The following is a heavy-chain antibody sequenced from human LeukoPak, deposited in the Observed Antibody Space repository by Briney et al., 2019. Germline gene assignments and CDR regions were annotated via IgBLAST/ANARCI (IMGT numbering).Heavy chain of an antibody. Sequence: SETLSLTCTVSGGSVSTSRSYWGWIRQSPGKGLEWIGHIYYTGITYYNPSLKSRITISIDTSNNLFSLKLSSVTAADTAVYYCSTLGGRYDSGNNWFAPWGQGTLVTVSS. CDR2: IYYTGIT. V-gene: IGHV4-39*01. J-gene: IGHJ5*02. CDR1: GGSVSTSRSY. D-gene: IGHD3-22*01. CDR3: STLGGRYDSGNNWFAP.